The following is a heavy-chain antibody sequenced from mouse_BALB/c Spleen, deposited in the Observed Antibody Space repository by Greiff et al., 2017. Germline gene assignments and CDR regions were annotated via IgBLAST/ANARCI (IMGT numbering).Heavy chain of an antibody. CDR3: ARKKRGALYWYFDV. J-gene: IGHJ1*01. V-gene: IGHV1-69*02. CDR1: GYTFTSYW. Sequence: QVQLQQPGAELVKPGASVKLSCKASGYTFTSYWMHWVKQRPGQGLEWIGEIDPSDSYTNYNQKFKGKATFTVDKSSSTAYMQLSSLTSEDSAVYYCARKKRGALYWYFDVWGAGTTVTVSS. CDR2: IDPSDSYT.